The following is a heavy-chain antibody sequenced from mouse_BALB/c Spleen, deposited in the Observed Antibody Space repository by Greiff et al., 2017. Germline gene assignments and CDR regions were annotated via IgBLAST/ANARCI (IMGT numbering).Heavy chain of an antibody. J-gene: IGHJ2*01. CDR3: ARGEITTRRLDY. CDR2: ISYSGST. Sequence: EVQLQESGPGLVKPSQSLSLTCTVTGYSITSDYAWNWIRQFPGNKLEWMGYISYSGSTSYNPSLKSRISITRDTSKNQFFLQLNSVTTEDTATYYCARGEITTRRLDYGGQGTTLTVSS. CDR1: GYSITSDYA. D-gene: IGHD2-4*01. V-gene: IGHV3-2*02.